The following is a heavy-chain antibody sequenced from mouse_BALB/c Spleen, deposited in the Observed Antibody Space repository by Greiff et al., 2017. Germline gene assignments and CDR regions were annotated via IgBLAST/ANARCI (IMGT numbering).Heavy chain of an antibody. CDR2: IYPGGGYT. Sequence: QVQLQQSGAELVRPGTSVKISCKASGYTFTNYWLGWVKQRPGHGLEWIGDIYPGGGYTNYNEKFKGKATLTADTSSSTAYMQLSSLTSEDSAVYFCARGDGSSYAMDYWGQGTSVTVSS. V-gene: IGHV1-63*02. D-gene: IGHD1-1*01. CDR1: GYTFTNYW. CDR3: ARGDGSSYAMDY. J-gene: IGHJ4*01.